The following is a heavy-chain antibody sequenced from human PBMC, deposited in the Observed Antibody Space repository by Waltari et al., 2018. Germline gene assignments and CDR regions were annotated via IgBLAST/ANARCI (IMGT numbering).Heavy chain of an antibody. J-gene: IGHJ4*01. D-gene: IGHD1-26*01. CDR2: IKQDGSEK. CDR1: GFTFSNYG. V-gene: IGHV3-7*01. CDR3: VREATRWVFDF. Sequence: EVQLVESGGGLVQPGGSLRISCAASGFTFSNYGMSWVRQAPGKGLEWVANIKQDGSEKDYVDSVKGRLTISRDNAKNSLFLQMNSLRLEDTAVFYCVREATRWVFDFWGHGILVTVSS.